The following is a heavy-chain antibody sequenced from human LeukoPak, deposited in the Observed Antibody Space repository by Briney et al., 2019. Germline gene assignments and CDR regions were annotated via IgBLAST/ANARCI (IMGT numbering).Heavy chain of an antibody. CDR1: GFTFSSYA. CDR3: AKDLNFEGYFDY. Sequence: PGGSLRLSCAASGFTFSSYAMSWVRQAPGKGLEWVSAISGSGGSTYYADSVKGRFTTSRDNSKNTLYLQMNSLRAEDTAVYYCAKDLNFEGYFDYWGQGTLVPVSS. V-gene: IGHV3-23*01. CDR2: ISGSGGST. D-gene: IGHD3-9*01. J-gene: IGHJ4*02.